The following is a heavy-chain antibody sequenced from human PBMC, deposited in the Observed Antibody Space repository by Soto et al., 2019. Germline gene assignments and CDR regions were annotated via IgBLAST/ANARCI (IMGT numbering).Heavy chain of an antibody. CDR3: ASLGRHG. CDR1: GFTFSDSW. D-gene: IGHD3-16*01. CDR2: INQDGSGK. J-gene: IGHJ6*02. Sequence: GGSLRLSCAASGFTFSDSWMDWDRQVPGKGPEWVANINQDGSGKNYVDSVKGRFTISRDNAKNSLYLQMNSLRAEDTAVYYCASLGRHGWGQGTTVTSP. V-gene: IGHV3-7*01.